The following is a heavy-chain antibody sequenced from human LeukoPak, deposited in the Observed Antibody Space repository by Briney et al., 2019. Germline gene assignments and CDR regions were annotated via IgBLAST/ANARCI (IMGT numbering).Heavy chain of an antibody. V-gene: IGHV3-43D*03. Sequence: PGGSLRLSCAASGFTFDDYAMHWVRQAPGKGLEWVSLISWDGGRTYYADSVKGRFTISRDNSKNTLYLQMISLRAEDTAVYYCAKEAFSYYYDSSGDYFDYWGQGTLLTVSS. CDR3: AKEAFSYYYDSSGDYFDY. J-gene: IGHJ4*02. CDR2: ISWDGGRT. CDR1: GFTFDDYA. D-gene: IGHD3-22*01.